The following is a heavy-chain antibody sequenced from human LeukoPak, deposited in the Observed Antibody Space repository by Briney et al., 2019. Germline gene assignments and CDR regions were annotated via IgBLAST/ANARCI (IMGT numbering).Heavy chain of an antibody. CDR2: INPSGGST. Sequence: GASVKVSCKASGYTFTSCYMHWVRQAPGQGLEWMGIINPSGGSTSYAQKFQGRVTMTRDTSTSTVYMELSRLRSDDTAVYYCAREGWSGGWFDPWGQGTLVTVSS. J-gene: IGHJ5*02. CDR3: AREGWSGGWFDP. V-gene: IGHV1-46*01. CDR1: GYTFTSCY. D-gene: IGHD1-26*01.